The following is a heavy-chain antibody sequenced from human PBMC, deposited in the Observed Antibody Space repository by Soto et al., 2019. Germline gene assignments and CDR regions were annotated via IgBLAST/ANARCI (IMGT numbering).Heavy chain of an antibody. J-gene: IGHJ3*02. D-gene: IGHD1-26*01. CDR2: MFYSGST. CDR1: GASISSYY. CDR3: ARVGGAPLGAFDI. V-gene: IGHV4-59*01. Sequence: QVQLQESGPGLVKPSETLSLTCTVSGASISSYYWSWIRQPPGKGLEWIGYMFYSGSTKYNPSLTSRVTVSVDTSKNQFSLKLSSVTAVDTAVYYCARVGGAPLGAFDIWGQGTMVTVSS.